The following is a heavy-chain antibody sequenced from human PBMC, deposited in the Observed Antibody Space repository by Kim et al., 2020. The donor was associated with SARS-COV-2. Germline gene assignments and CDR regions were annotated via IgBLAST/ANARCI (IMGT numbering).Heavy chain of an antibody. CDR3: ARGLWFGELLYNYGMDV. Sequence: SVKVSCKASGGTFSSYAISWVRQAPGQGLEWMGGIIPIFGTANYAQKFQGRVTITADESTSTAYMELSSLRSEDTAVYYCARGLWFGELLYNYGMDVWGQGTTVTVSS. CDR1: GGTFSSYA. V-gene: IGHV1-69*13. J-gene: IGHJ6*02. CDR2: IIPIFGTA. D-gene: IGHD3-10*01.